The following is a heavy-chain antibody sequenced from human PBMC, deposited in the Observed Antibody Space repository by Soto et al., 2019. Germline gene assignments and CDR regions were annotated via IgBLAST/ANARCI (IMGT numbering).Heavy chain of an antibody. CDR2: ISYDGSNK. D-gene: IGHD2-8*01. CDR3: ARDDVSGSMLYDAFDI. Sequence: GGSLRLSCAASGFTFSSYAMHWVRQAPGKGLEWVAVISYDGSNKYYADSVKGRFTISRDNSKNTLYLQMNSLRAEDTAVYYCARDDVSGSMLYDAFDIWGQGTMVTVSS. V-gene: IGHV3-30*04. CDR1: GFTFSSYA. J-gene: IGHJ3*02.